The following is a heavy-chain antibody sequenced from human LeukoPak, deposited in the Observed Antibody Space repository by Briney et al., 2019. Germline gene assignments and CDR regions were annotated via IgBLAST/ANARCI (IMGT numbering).Heavy chain of an antibody. D-gene: IGHD6-13*01. CDR2: LTDSGGTT. V-gene: IGHV3-23*01. CDR1: GFTFSSYA. Sequence: GGSLRLSCAASGFTFSSYAMSWVRQAPGKGLEWVSALTDSGGTTYYADSVKGRFTISRDNSKNTLYLQMNSLRADDTAVYYCAKDPGGYSSSWHYFDYWGQGTLVTVSS. J-gene: IGHJ4*02. CDR3: AKDPGGYSSSWHYFDY.